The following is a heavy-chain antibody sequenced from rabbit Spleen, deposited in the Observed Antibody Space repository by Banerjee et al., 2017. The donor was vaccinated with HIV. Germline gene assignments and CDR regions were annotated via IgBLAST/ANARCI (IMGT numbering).Heavy chain of an antibody. V-gene: IGHV1S45*01. D-gene: IGHD6-1*01. CDR1: GFSFSDRDV. CDR3: ARGGRSYSL. Sequence: QEQLVESGGGLVKPEGSLTLTCKASGFSFSDRDVMCWVRQAPGKGLEWIGTIATDTIGSTYYASWAKGRFTISKTSSTTVTLQLNSLSAADTARYFCARGGRSYSLWGQGTLVTVS. CDR2: IATDTIGST. J-gene: IGHJ3*01.